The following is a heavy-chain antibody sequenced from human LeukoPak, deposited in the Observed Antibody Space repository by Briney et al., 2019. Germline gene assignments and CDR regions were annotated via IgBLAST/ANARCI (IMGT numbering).Heavy chain of an antibody. J-gene: IGHJ4*02. D-gene: IGHD5-12*01. CDR3: AREIYSGYAYYFDY. CDR2: ISSSSSYI. CDR1: GFTFSSYS. Sequence: GGSLRLSCAASGFTFSSYSMNWVRQAPGKGLEWVSSISSSSSYIYYADSVKGRFTISRDNAKNSLYLQMNSLRAEDTAVYYCAREIYSGYAYYFDYWGQGTLVTVSS. V-gene: IGHV3-21*01.